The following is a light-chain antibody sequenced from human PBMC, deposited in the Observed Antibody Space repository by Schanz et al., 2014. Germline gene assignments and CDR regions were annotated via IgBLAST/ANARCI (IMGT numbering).Light chain of an antibody. CDR3: CSYAGTSYV. CDR2: DVG. V-gene: IGLV2-14*01. J-gene: IGLJ1*01. CDR1: SSDVGGYNY. Sequence: QSALTQPASVSGSPGQSITISCTGTSSDVGGYNYVSWYQQHPGKAPKLMIYDVGNRPSGVSNRFSGSKSGNTASLTISGLQAEDEADYYCCSYAGTSYVFGTGTKLTVL.